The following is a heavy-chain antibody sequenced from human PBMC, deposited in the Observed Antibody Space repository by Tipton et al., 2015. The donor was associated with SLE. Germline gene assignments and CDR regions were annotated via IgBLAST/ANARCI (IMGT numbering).Heavy chain of an antibody. Sequence: GSLRLSCAASGFTFSSYDMHWVRQAPGKGLEWVAFIRYDGSNKYYADSVKGRFTISRDNSKNTLYLQMNSLRAEDTAVYYCAKDGNWNLFNGFDPWGQGTLVTVSS. J-gene: IGHJ5*02. V-gene: IGHV3-30*02. D-gene: IGHD1-1*01. CDR1: GFTFSSYD. CDR3: AKDGNWNLFNGFDP. CDR2: IRYDGSNK.